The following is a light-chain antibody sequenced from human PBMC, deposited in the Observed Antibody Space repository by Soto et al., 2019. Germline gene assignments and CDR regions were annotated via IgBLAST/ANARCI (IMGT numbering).Light chain of an antibody. J-gene: IGKJ1*01. CDR2: DAS. V-gene: IGKV3-15*01. CDR1: QSISRS. CDR3: QQYNNSPRT. Sequence: IVLTQSPATVSLSPGERATLSGRAVQSISRSLAWYQQKPGQAPSLLISDASTRATGTPARFSGSGSGTDFTLTISRLQSEDFAVYYCQQYNNSPRTFGQGTKVDIK.